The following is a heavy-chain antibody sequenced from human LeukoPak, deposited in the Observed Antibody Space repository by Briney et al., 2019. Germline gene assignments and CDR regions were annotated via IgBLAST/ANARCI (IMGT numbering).Heavy chain of an antibody. CDR3: ARGRLEPPDY. Sequence: ASVKVSCKASGYTFTMYGISWVRQAPGQGLEWMGWISGYNGNTNYAQTLQGRVTMTIDTSTSTAYMELRSLISDDTALYYCARGRLEPPDYWGQGTLVAVSS. D-gene: IGHD1-1*01. J-gene: IGHJ4*02. CDR2: ISGYNGNT. CDR1: GYTFTMYG. V-gene: IGHV1-18*01.